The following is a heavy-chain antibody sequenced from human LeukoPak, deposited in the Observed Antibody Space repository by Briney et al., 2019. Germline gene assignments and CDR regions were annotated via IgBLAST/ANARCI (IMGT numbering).Heavy chain of an antibody. CDR1: GYSFISYW. CDR2: IYPGDSDT. J-gene: IGHJ6*02. CDR3: ARQTTTVTTFLYYYYGMDV. Sequence: GESLKISCKGSGYSFISYWIGWVRQMPGTGLAWMGIIYPGDSDTRYSPSFQGQVTISADKSISTAYLQWSSLKASDTAMYYCARQTTTVTTFLYYYYGMDVWGQGTTVTVSS. D-gene: IGHD4-17*01. V-gene: IGHV5-51*01.